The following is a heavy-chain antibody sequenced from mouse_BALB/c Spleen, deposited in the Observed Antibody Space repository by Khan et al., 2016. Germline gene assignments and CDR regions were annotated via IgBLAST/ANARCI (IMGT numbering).Heavy chain of an antibody. V-gene: IGHV3-8*02. CDR1: GDSITSGY. Sequence: EVQLQESGPSLVKPSQTLSLTCSVTGDSITSGYWNWIRKFPGNKLEYMGYISYNGSTYYNPSLKSRISITRDPSMKQYYMQLNSVTTVDTATYYCACPTTNWYFDVWGAGTTVTVSS. D-gene: IGHD1-1*01. J-gene: IGHJ1*01. CDR3: ACPTTNWYFDV. CDR2: ISYNGST.